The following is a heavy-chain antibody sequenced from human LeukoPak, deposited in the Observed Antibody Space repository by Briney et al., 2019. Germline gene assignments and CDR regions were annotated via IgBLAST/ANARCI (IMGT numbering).Heavy chain of an antibody. CDR2: IYYSGRT. Sequence: PSETLSLTCTVSGVSISGHYWSWIRQPPGNGLEWIGFIYYSGRTRYNPSLHSRVTISADTSKNHLSLKLTSVTAADTAVYYCARLLDNDSSGDPDTLDMWGQGIKVTVSS. CDR1: GVSISGHY. J-gene: IGHJ3*02. V-gene: IGHV4-59*11. D-gene: IGHD3-22*01. CDR3: ARLLDNDSSGDPDTLDM.